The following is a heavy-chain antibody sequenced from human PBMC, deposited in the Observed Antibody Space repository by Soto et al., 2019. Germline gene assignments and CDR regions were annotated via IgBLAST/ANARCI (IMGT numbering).Heavy chain of an antibody. J-gene: IGHJ6*02. V-gene: IGHV1-8*01. CDR3: ARGAGTSSKYFNYYELDI. Sequence: ASVKVSCKASGYTFTNYDIYWVRQATGQGLEWMGWMNPKSASTGYAQRFLGRVTMTRDTSKTTAYMELSSLTSDDTAVYFCARGAGTSSKYFNYYELDIWGQGTTVTVSS. CDR2: MNPKSAST. CDR1: GYTFTNYD. D-gene: IGHD2-2*01.